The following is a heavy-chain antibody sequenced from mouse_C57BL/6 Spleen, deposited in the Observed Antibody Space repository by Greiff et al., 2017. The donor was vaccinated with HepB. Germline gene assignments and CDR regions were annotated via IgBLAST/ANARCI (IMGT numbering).Heavy chain of an antibody. D-gene: IGHD1-1*01. CDR3: ARVDYGRGGAMDY. CDR1: GFTFSDYY. V-gene: IGHV5-12*01. CDR2: ISNGGGST. J-gene: IGHJ4*01. Sequence: EVQRVESGGGLVQPGGSLKLSCAASGFTFSDYYMYWVRQTPEKRLEWVAYISNGGGSTYYPDTVKGRFTISRDNAKNTLYLQMSRLKSEDTAMYYCARVDYGRGGAMDYWGQGTSVTISS.